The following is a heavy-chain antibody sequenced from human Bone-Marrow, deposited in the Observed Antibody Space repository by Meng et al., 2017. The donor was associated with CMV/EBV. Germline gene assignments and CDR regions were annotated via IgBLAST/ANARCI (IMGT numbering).Heavy chain of an antibody. CDR1: DGSISNYY. CDR3: ARYRGYYGSGSFRLDY. D-gene: IGHD3-10*01. Sequence: SETLSLTCTVSDGSISNYYWNWIRQPPGKGLEWIGYIYYTGSTNYNPSLKSRVTISLDTSKNQFSLKLSSVTAADTAVYYCARYRGYYGSGSFRLDYWGQGTLVTVSS. CDR2: IYYTGST. J-gene: IGHJ4*02. V-gene: IGHV4-59*01.